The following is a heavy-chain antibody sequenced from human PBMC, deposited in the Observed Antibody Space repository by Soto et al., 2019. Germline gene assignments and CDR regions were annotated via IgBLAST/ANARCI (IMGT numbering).Heavy chain of an antibody. Sequence: GGSLRLSCAASGFTFSSYSMNWVRQAPGKGLEWVSYISSSGSTIYYADSVKGRFTISRDNAKNSLYLQMNSLRAEDTAVYYCARKLYSSSWPFDYWGQGTLVTVSS. CDR3: ARKLYSSSWPFDY. CDR1: GFTFSSYS. CDR2: ISSSGSTI. J-gene: IGHJ4*02. D-gene: IGHD6-13*01. V-gene: IGHV3-48*04.